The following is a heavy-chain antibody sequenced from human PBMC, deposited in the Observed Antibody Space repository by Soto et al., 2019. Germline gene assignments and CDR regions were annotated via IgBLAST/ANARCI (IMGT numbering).Heavy chain of an antibody. V-gene: IGHV3-23*01. CDR2: LSGSGSLS. D-gene: IGHD2-15*01. Sequence: EVLLLESGGGLVQPGGSLRLSCAASGFTFNTFAMTWVRQAPGKGLEWVSALSGSGSLSYYADSVKGRFTISRDNSKNTTYLQMDNPRVHEAAVNFCARDRGGGLDSWGQGTLVTVSS. CDR1: GFTFNTFA. CDR3: ARDRGGGLDS. J-gene: IGHJ4*02.